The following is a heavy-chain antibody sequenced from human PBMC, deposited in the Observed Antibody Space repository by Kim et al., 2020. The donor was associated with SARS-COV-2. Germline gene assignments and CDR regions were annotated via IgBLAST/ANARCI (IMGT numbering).Heavy chain of an antibody. J-gene: IGHJ4*02. CDR3: VRRMTFLTTYFFDS. Sequence: GGSLRLSCAASGFTFSTYAMGWVRQAPGKGLEWVSAITESGATTFYADSVTGRFTISRDNSKNTLFLQMNSLGAEDTAIYFCVRRMTFLTTYFFDSWGQETLVTVSS. V-gene: IGHV3-23*01. CDR1: GFTFSTYA. CDR2: ITESGATT. D-gene: IGHD3-9*01.